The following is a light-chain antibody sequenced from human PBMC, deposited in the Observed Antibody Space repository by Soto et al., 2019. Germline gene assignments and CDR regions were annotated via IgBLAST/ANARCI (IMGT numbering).Light chain of an antibody. CDR1: SGDVGGYNY. J-gene: IGLJ1*01. CDR3: CSYAGSYTSPGV. Sequence: QSALTQPRSVSGSPGQSVTISCTGTSGDVGGYNYVSWYQQHPGKAPKLMIYDVSKRPSGVPDRFSGSKSGNTASLTISGLQAEDEADYYGCSYAGSYTSPGVFGTGTKLTVL. V-gene: IGLV2-11*01. CDR2: DVS.